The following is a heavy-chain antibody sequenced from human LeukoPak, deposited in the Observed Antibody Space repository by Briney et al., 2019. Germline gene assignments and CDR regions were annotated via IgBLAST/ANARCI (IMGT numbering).Heavy chain of an antibody. CDR1: GGSLSSGGYS. Sequence: PSETLSLTCAVSGGSLSSGGYSWSWIRQPPGKGLEWIGYIYHSGSTYYNPSLKSRVTISVDRSKNQFSLKLSSVTAADTAVYYCARGGSSGPVDYWGQGTLVTVSS. J-gene: IGHJ4*02. CDR3: ARGGSSGPVDY. CDR2: IYHSGST. V-gene: IGHV4-30-2*01. D-gene: IGHD3-22*01.